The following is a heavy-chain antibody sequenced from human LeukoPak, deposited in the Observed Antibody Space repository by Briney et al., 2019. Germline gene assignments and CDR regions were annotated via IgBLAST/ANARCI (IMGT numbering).Heavy chain of an antibody. J-gene: IGHJ4*02. CDR3: TRDFGSIVVVTAIVD. Sequence: GGSLRLSCVASGFTFSRSWMHWVRQAPGKGLEWVSGISWNSGSIGYADSVKGRFTISRDNAKNSLYLQMNSLRAEDTAIYYCTRDFGSIVVVTAIVDWGQGTLVTVSS. V-gene: IGHV3-9*01. CDR1: GFTFSRSW. CDR2: ISWNSGSI. D-gene: IGHD2-21*02.